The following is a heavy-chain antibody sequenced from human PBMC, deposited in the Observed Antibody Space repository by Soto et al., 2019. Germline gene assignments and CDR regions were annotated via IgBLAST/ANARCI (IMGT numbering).Heavy chain of an antibody. V-gene: IGHV3-64D*06. D-gene: IGHD4-17*01. Sequence: SGGSLRLSCSASGFTFSSYAMHWVRQAPGKGLEYVSAISSNGGSTYYADSVKGRFTISRDNSKSTLYLQMSSLRAEDTAVYYCVKFPTVTTFDYWGQGTLVTVSS. J-gene: IGHJ4*02. CDR1: GFTFSSYA. CDR2: ISSNGGST. CDR3: VKFPTVTTFDY.